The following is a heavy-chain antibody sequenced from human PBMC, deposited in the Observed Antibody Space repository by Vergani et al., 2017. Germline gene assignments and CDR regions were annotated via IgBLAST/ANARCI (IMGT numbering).Heavy chain of an antibody. CDR1: GGSFSGYY. J-gene: IGHJ5*02. V-gene: IGHV4-34*01. CDR3: ARGLTYYYGSGSYRWFDP. Sequence: QVQLQQWGAGLLKPSETLSLTCAVYGGSFSGYYWSWIRQPPGKGLEWIGYIYYSGSTYYNPSLKSRVTISVDTSKNQFSLKLSSVTAADTAVYYCARGLTYYYGSGSYRWFDPWGQGTLVTVSS. CDR2: IYYSGST. D-gene: IGHD3-10*01.